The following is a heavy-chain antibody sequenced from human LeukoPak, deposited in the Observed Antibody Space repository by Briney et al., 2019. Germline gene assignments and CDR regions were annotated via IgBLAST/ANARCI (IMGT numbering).Heavy chain of an antibody. Sequence: AASVKVSCKASGYTFTTYYMHWVRQAPGQGLEGMGIINPSGGITSYAQEFQGRVTMTRDTSTSTVYMELSSLRSEDTAVYYCARDLGPVAGLGELSLEPDYWGQGTLVTVSS. D-gene: IGHD3-16*02. CDR2: INPSGGIT. CDR1: GYTFTTYY. J-gene: IGHJ4*02. V-gene: IGHV1-46*01. CDR3: ARDLGPVAGLGELSLEPDY.